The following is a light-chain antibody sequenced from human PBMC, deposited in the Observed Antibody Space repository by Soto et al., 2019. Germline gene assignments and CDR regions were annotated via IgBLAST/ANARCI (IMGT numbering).Light chain of an antibody. CDR1: SSNIGNKY. J-gene: IGLJ3*02. Sequence: QSVLTQPPSVSAAPGQKVTISCSGSSSNIGNKYVSWYQHVPGTAPKLLIYEDNKRPPGIPDRFSGSKSGTSATLGITGLQTGDEADYYCGSWDSSLSVGVFGGGTKVTVL. CDR3: GSWDSSLSVGV. V-gene: IGLV1-51*02. CDR2: EDN.